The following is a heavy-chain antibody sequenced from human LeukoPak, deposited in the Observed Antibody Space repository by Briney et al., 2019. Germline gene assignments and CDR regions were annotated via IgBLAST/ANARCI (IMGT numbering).Heavy chain of an antibody. CDR1: GYTFISDD. CDR2: MNPNSGNT. D-gene: IGHD5-12*01. CDR3: ATTLRNKPP. Sequence: GASVKVSCKASGYTFISDDINWVRQATGQGLEWVGYMNPNSGNTGYAQKFQGRVTMTWSTAISTAYMELSSLTSEDTAVYYCATTLRNKPPWGQGTLVTVSS. V-gene: IGHV1-8*01. J-gene: IGHJ4*02.